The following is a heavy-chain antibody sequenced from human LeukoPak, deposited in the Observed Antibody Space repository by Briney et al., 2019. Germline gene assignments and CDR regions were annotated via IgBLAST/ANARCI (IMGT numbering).Heavy chain of an antibody. D-gene: IGHD3-22*01. CDR1: GFTFSSYG. Sequence: GGSLRLSCAASGFTFSSYGMNWVRQAPGKGLEWVAVISYSGSNKYYADSVKGRFTISRDNSKNTLYLQMNSLRAEDTAVYYCAKDSYDSSGQDWGQGTLVTVSS. V-gene: IGHV3-30*18. J-gene: IGHJ4*02. CDR3: AKDSYDSSGQD. CDR2: ISYSGSNK.